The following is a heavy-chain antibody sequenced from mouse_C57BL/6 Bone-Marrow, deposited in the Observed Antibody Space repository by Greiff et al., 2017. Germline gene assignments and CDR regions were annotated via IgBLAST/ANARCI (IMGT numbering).Heavy chain of an antibody. CDR3: TFYSNWGY. CDR2: IDPENGDT. D-gene: IGHD2-5*01. V-gene: IGHV14-4*01. Sequence: VQLKESGAELVRPGASVKLSCTASGFNIKDDYMHWVKQRPEQGLEWIGWIDPENGDTEYAPKFQGKATITADTSSNTAYLQLSSLTSEDTAVYYCTFYSNWGYWGQGTTLTVSS. CDR1: GFNIKDDY. J-gene: IGHJ2*01.